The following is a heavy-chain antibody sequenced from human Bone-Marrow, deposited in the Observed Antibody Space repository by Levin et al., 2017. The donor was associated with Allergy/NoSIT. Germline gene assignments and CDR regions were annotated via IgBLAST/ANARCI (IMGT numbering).Heavy chain of an antibody. CDR3: ARGHSGYGGGGYYYYYYYMDG. CDR2: INHSGST. D-gene: IGHD5-12*01. V-gene: IGHV4-34*01. CDR1: GGSFSGYY. J-gene: IGHJ6*03. Sequence: SQTLSLTCAVYGGSFSGYYWSWIRQPPGKGLEWIGEINHSGSTNYNPSLKSRVTISVDTSKNQFSLKLSSVTAADTAVYYCARGHSGYGGGGYYYYYYYMDGWGKGTTVTVSS.